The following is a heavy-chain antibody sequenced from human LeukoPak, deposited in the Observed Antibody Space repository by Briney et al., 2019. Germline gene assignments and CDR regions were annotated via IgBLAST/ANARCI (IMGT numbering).Heavy chain of an antibody. CDR2: VNHSGST. D-gene: IGHD4-17*01. Sequence: SETLSLTCTVSGGSISTYYWSWIRQPPGKGLEWIGEVNHSGSTNYNPSLKSRVTISIDTSKNQFSLKLSSVTAADTAVYYCARSPDYGETFDYWGQGTLVTVSS. CDR1: GGSISTYY. V-gene: IGHV4-34*01. CDR3: ARSPDYGETFDY. J-gene: IGHJ4*02.